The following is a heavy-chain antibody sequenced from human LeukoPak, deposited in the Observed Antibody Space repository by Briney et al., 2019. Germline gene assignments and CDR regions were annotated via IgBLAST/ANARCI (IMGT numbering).Heavy chain of an antibody. CDR3: AREGQQLANWFDP. J-gene: IGHJ5*02. Sequence: PSQTLSLTCTVSGGSISSGDYYWSWIRQPPGKGLEWIGYIYYSGSTYYNPSLKSRVTISVDTSKNQFSLKLSSVTAADTAVYYCAREGQQLANWFDPWGQGTLVTVSS. V-gene: IGHV4-30-4*08. D-gene: IGHD6-13*01. CDR2: IYYSGST. CDR1: GGSISSGDYY.